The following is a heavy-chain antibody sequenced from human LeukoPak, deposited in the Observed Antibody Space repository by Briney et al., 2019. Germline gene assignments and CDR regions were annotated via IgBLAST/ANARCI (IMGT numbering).Heavy chain of an antibody. CDR1: GFTLRDYW. CDR3: ARAGGTSWADY. D-gene: IGHD6-13*01. CDR2: VKQDGTEK. V-gene: IGHV3-7*01. J-gene: IGHJ4*02. Sequence: QPGGSLRLPCEASGFTLRDYWMTWVRQAPGKGLEWVANVKQDGTEKFYVDSVKGRFTISRDNGKNSLYLQMNSLRVEDTAIYYCARAGGTSWADYWGQGTLVTVSS.